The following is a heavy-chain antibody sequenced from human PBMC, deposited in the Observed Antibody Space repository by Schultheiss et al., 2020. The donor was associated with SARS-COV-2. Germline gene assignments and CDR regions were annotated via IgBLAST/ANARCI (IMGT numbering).Heavy chain of an antibody. J-gene: IGHJ5*02. V-gene: IGHV4-31*11. CDR1: GGSISSGGYS. D-gene: IGHD2/OR15-2a*01. CDR2: IYYSGST. Sequence: SETLSLTCAVSGGSISSGGYSWSWIRQHPGKGLEWIGYIYYSGSTNYNPSLKSRVTISVDTSKNQFSLKLSSVTAADTAVYYCARESIADNWFDPWGQGTLVTVSS. CDR3: ARESIADNWFDP.